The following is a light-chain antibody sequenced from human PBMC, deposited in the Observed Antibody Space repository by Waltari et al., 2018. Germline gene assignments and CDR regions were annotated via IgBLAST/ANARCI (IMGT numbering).Light chain of an antibody. V-gene: IGLV2-14*01. CDR2: DVS. CDR1: SSDVGPYNY. J-gene: IGLJ1*01. CDR3: STYTSSSTYV. Sequence: QSALTQPASVSGSPGQSITISCTGTSSDVGPYNYVPWYQQHPGKAPKLMMYDVSKRPSGVSNRFSGSKSGNTASLTISGLQAEDEADYYCSTYTSSSTYVFGTGTKVTVL.